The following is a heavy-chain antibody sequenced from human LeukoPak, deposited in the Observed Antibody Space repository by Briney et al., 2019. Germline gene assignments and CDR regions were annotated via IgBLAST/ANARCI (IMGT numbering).Heavy chain of an antibody. CDR3: ARPLPSYGDYVWYFDL. Sequence: GGSLRLSCAASGFTFSIYWMSWVRQAPGKGLEWLANINQDGSEKYYVDSVKGRFTISRDNAKNSLYLQMNSLRAEGTAAYYCARPLPSYGDYVWYFDLWGRGTLVTVSS. CDR1: GFTFSIYW. V-gene: IGHV3-7*05. J-gene: IGHJ2*01. D-gene: IGHD4-17*01. CDR2: INQDGSEK.